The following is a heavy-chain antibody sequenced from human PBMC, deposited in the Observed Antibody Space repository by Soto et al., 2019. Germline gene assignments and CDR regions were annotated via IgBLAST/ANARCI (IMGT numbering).Heavy chain of an antibody. CDR3: AIPPHYSYPYYVDC. Sequence: EVQLLESGGGLVQPGGSLRLSCAASGFTFSSYAMSWVRQAPGKGLEWVSAISGSGGSTYYADSVTGRFTISGDNPKSTLYLPMNSLGAEDTAVYYCAIPPHYSYPYYVDCWCQGTLVTVST. V-gene: IGHV3-23*01. CDR1: GFTFSSYA. D-gene: IGHD5-18*01. CDR2: ISGSGGST. J-gene: IGHJ4*02.